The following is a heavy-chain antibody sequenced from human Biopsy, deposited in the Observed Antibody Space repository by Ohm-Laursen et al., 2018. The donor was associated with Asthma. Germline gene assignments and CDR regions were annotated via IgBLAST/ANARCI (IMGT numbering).Heavy chain of an antibody. CDR2: IHHSGTS. D-gene: IGHD3-22*01. V-gene: IGHV4-31*02. J-gene: IGHJ4*02. CDR1: GGSINIGDYY. CDR3: ARIPRRSGSYFVDY. Sequence: SDTLSLTWTVPGGSINIGDYYWSWIRQHPGKGLEWIGYIHHSGTSYFNPSLKSRVSFSRDTSKNQFSQRLSSVTAADTAMYYCARIPRRSGSYFVDYWGQGTLVTVSS.